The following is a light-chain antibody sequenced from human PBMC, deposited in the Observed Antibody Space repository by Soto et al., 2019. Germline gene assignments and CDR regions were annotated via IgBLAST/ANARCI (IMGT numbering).Light chain of an antibody. CDR2: DVT. J-gene: IGLJ2*01. CDR3: CSYAGSSTVVV. V-gene: IGLV2-11*01. Sequence: QSALTQPRSVSGSPGQSVTISCTGTSSDVGGYNYVSWYQQHPGKAPKLMIYDVTKRPSGVPDRFSGSKSGNTASLTISGLQAEDEADYFCCSYAGSSTVVVFGGVTKLTVL. CDR1: SSDVGGYNY.